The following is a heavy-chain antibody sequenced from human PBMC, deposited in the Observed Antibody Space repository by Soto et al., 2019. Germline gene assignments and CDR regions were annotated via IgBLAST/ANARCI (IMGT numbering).Heavy chain of an antibody. CDR1: GFSLSTSGVG. V-gene: IGHV2-5*02. J-gene: IGHJ5*02. CDR3: AHSQLEGDYSNYPNWFDP. D-gene: IGHD4-4*01. Sequence: SGPTLVNPTQTLTLTCTFSGFSLSTSGVGVGWIRQPPGKALEWLALIYWDDDKRYSPSLKSRLTITKDTSKNQVVLTMTNMDPVDTATYYCAHSQLEGDYSNYPNWFDPWGQGTLVTVSS. CDR2: IYWDDDK.